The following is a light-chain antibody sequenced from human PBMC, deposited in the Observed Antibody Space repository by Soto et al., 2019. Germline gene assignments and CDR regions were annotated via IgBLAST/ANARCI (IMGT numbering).Light chain of an antibody. J-gene: IGLJ2*01. CDR3: QSYDSSLSVV. Sequence: QSVLTQPPSXSGAPXXXXTISCTGSSSNIGAGYDVHWYQQLPGTAPKLLIYGNSNRPSGVPDRFSGSKSGTSASLAITGLQAEDEDDYYCQSYDSSLSVVFGGGTKLTVL. CDR2: GNS. V-gene: IGLV1-40*01. CDR1: SSNIGAGYD.